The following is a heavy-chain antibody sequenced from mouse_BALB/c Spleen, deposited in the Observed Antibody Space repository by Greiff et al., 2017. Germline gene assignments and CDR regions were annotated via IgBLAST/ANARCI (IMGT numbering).Heavy chain of an antibody. V-gene: IGHV14-1*02. CDR3: ARREVDHYYAMDY. J-gene: IGHJ4*01. CDR1: GFNFKDYY. D-gene: IGHD1-1*01. Sequence: EVQLQQSGAELVRPGALVKLSCKASGFNFKDYYMHWVKQRPEQGLEWIGWIDPENGNTIYDPKFQGKASITADTSSNTAYLQLSSLTSEDTAVYYCARREVDHYYAMDYWGQGTSVTVSS. CDR2: IDPENGNT.